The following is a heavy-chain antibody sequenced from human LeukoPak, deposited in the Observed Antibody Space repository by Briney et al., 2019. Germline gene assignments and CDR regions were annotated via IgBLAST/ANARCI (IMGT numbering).Heavy chain of an antibody. V-gene: IGHV3-23*01. J-gene: IGHJ4*02. CDR2: ISSSGGST. D-gene: IGHD5-18*01. Sequence: GGSLRLSCAASGFTFSSNAMSWVRQAPGKGLEWVSAISSSGGSTYYADSVKGRFTISRDNSKNTLFLQMNSLRAEDTAVYYCATSWIQSTLDYWGQGTLVTVSS. CDR3: ATSWIQSTLDY. CDR1: GFTFSSNA.